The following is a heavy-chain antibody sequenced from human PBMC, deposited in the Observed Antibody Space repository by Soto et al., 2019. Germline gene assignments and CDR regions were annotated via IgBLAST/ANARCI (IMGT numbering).Heavy chain of an antibody. CDR3: ARRGAVAGLHY. Sequence: EVQLVESGGGLVQPGGSLRVSCAASGFTFSSYWMHWVRQAPGKGLVWVSRINSDGSSTSYADSVKGRFTISRDNAKNAVYLQMKSLRAEDTAIYYCARRGAVAGLHYWGQGTLVTVSS. CDR1: GFTFSSYW. D-gene: IGHD6-19*01. J-gene: IGHJ4*02. V-gene: IGHV3-74*01. CDR2: INSDGSST.